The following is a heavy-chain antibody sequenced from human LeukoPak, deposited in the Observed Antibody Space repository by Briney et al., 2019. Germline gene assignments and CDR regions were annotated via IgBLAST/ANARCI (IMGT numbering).Heavy chain of an antibody. J-gene: IGHJ4*02. CDR2: ISGSGGST. V-gene: IGHV3-23*01. CDR3: ARDLYFETSGYYYSDY. D-gene: IGHD3-22*01. CDR1: GFTFSSYA. Sequence: PGGSLRLSCAASGFTFSSYAMSWVRQAPGKGLEWVSAISGSGGSTYYADSVKGRFTISRDNSKNTLYLQMNSLRAEDTAVYYCARDLYFETSGYYYSDYWGQGTLVTVSS.